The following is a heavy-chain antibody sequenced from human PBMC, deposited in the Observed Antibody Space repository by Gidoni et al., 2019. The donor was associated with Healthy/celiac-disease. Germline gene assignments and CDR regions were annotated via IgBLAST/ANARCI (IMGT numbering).Heavy chain of an antibody. CDR3: ARDQYYDSSGYYYGIDY. CDR1: GFTFSSHG. V-gene: IGHV3-33*01. J-gene: IGHJ4*02. D-gene: IGHD3-22*01. Sequence: QVQLVESGGGVVQPGRSLRLSCAASGFTFSSHGMHWVRQAPGKGLEWVAVIWYDGSNKYYADSVKGRFTISRDNSKNTLYLQMNSLRAEDTAVYYCARDQYYDSSGYYYGIDYWGQGTLVTVSS. CDR2: IWYDGSNK.